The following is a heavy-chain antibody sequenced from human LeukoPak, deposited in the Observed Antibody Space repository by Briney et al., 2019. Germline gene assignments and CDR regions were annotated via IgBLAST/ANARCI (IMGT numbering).Heavy chain of an antibody. CDR2: MNPNSGNT. D-gene: IGHD3-3*01. Sequence: ASVKVSCKASGYTFTSYDISWVRQATGQGLEWMGWMNPNSGNTGYAQKFQGRVTMTRNTSISTAYMELSSLRSEDTAVYYCARGGSVSRTIFGVVPLRNGFDPWGQGTLVTVSS. V-gene: IGHV1-8*01. CDR1: GYTFTSYD. J-gene: IGHJ5*02. CDR3: ARGGSVSRTIFGVVPLRNGFDP.